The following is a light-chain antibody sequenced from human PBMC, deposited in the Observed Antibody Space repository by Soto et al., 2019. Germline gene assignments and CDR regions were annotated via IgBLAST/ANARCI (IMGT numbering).Light chain of an antibody. J-gene: IGKJ5*01. CDR2: DVS. Sequence: AIQLTQSPSSLSASVGDRVTITCPASQDIRGALAWYQQKPGKAPKILIYDVSTLESGVPSRFSGSSSGTDFTLTISSLQPVDFATYYCQQFNSYPITFGQGTRLEIK. CDR3: QQFNSYPIT. V-gene: IGKV1-13*02. CDR1: QDIRGA.